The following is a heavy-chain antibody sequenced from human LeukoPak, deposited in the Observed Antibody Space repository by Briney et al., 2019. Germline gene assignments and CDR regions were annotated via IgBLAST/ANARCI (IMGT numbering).Heavy chain of an antibody. CDR1: GYTFTNYA. CDR2: INAGNGNT. V-gene: IGHV1-3*01. CDR3: ARVYGSGSLRAFDI. Sequence: ASVKVSCKASGYTFTNYAMHWVRQAPGQRLEWMGWINAGNGNTKYSQKFQGRVTITRDTSASTAYMELGSLRSEDMAVYYCARVYGSGSLRAFDIWGQGTMVTVSS. D-gene: IGHD3-10*01. J-gene: IGHJ3*02.